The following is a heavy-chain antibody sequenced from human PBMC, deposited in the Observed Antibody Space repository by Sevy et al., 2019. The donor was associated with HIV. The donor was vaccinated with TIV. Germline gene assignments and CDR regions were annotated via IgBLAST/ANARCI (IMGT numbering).Heavy chain of an antibody. CDR1: GFTFSSYA. CDR3: ARGGGSGSYFFVTYYYYGMDV. D-gene: IGHD3-10*01. CDR2: ISYDGSNK. J-gene: IGHJ6*02. V-gene: IGHV3-30-3*01. Sequence: GGSLRLSCAASGFTFSSYAMHWVRQAPGKGLEWVAVISYDGSNKYYADSVKGRFTISRDNSKNTLYLQMNSLRAEDTVVYYCARGGGSGSYFFVTYYYYGMDVWGQGTTVTVSS.